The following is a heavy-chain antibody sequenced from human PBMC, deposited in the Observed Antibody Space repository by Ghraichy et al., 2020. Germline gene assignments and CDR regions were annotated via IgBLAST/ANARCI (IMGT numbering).Heavy chain of an antibody. V-gene: IGHV4-38-2*02. Sequence: SETLSLTCTVSGYSISSGYYWGWIRQPPGKGLEWIGSIYHSGSTYYNPSLKSRVTISVDTSKNQFSLKLSSVTAADTAVYYCARDSVRELSWFDPWGQGTLVTVSS. CDR1: GYSISSGYY. D-gene: IGHD5-24*01. J-gene: IGHJ5*02. CDR2: IYHSGST. CDR3: ARDSVRELSWFDP.